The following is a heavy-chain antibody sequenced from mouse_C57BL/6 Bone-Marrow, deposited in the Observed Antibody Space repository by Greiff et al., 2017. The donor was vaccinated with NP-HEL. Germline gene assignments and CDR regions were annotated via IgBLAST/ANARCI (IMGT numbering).Heavy chain of an antibody. D-gene: IGHD1-1*01. V-gene: IGHV3-6*01. CDR3: ARGYEDAMDY. CDR2: ISYDGSN. Sequence: ESGPGLVKPSQSLSLTCSVTGYSITSGYYWNWIRQFPGNKLEWMGYISYDGSNNYNPSLKNRISITRDTSKNQFFLKLNSVTTEDTATYYCARGYEDAMDYWGQGTSVTVSS. CDR1: GYSITSGYY. J-gene: IGHJ4*01.